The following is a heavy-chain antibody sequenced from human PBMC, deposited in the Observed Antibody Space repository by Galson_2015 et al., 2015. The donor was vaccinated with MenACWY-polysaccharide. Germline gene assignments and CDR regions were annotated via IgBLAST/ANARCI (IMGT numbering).Heavy chain of an antibody. V-gene: IGHV4-59*01. Sequence: ETLSLTCTVSGGSNSSYYWNWIRQPPGKGLEWVGYINYSGSTNHNPSLKSRVTMSVDTSKNQFSLNLTSVTDADTAVYYCARAIAVAGQRRDFDLWGRGTLVTVSS. CDR3: ARAIAVAGQRRDFDL. J-gene: IGHJ2*01. CDR1: GGSNSSYY. D-gene: IGHD6-19*01. CDR2: INYSGST.